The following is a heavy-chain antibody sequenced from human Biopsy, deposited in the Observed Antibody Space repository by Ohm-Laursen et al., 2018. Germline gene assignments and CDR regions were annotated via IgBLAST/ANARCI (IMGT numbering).Heavy chain of an antibody. D-gene: IGHD3-9*01. CDR3: ATKLTGYFHH. Sequence: VKISCKAPEGTFSNYGVNWVRQAPGQGLEWLGGNIPILGTGNYAHQFQDRVTVVADTSTSTATMELRSLRSDDPAVYYCATKLTGYFHHWGQGTLVIVSS. J-gene: IGHJ1*01. CDR1: EGTFSNYG. V-gene: IGHV1-69*13. CDR2: NIPILGTG.